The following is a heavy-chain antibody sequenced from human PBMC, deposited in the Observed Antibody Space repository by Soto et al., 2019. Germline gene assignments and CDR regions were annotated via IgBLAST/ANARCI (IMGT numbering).Heavy chain of an antibody. Sequence: GGSLRLSCAASGFTFSTFAMNWVRQAPGKGLEWVSAISGSGANTYYADSVKGRFSLSRDNSANTLYLQMYSLRAEDTAVYFCAKSSDTSDHYFDSWGQGSLVTVSS. CDR1: GFTFSTFA. D-gene: IGHD3-22*01. CDR2: ISGSGANT. CDR3: AKSSDTSDHYFDS. J-gene: IGHJ4*02. V-gene: IGHV3-23*01.